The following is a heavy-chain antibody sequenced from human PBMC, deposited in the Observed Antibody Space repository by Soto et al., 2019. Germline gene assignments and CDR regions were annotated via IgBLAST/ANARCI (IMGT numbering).Heavy chain of an antibody. J-gene: IGHJ4*02. Sequence: QVQLQESGPGLVKPSQTLSLTCTVSGGSISSGGYYWSWIRQHPGKGLEWIGYIYYSGSTYYNPSLKSRVTISVDTSKNQFSLKLSSVTAADTAVYYSATTRDCSGGSCPDYWGQGTLVTVSS. D-gene: IGHD2-15*01. V-gene: IGHV4-31*03. CDR1: GGSISSGGYY. CDR3: ATTRDCSGGSCPDY. CDR2: IYYSGST.